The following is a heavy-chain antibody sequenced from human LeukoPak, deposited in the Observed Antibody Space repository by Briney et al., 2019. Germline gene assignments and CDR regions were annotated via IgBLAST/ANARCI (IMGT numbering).Heavy chain of an antibody. J-gene: IGHJ4*02. D-gene: IGHD5-12*01. CDR2: INWNGDST. CDR1: GFTFDDYG. V-gene: IGHV3-20*04. CDR3: ASDYDSSFDY. Sequence: GGSLRLSCAAFGFTFDDYGMSWVRQAPGKGLEWASNINWNGDSTGYADSVKGRFTISRDNGKNSLYLQMNSLRAEDTAVYYCASDYDSSFDYWGQGTLVTVSS.